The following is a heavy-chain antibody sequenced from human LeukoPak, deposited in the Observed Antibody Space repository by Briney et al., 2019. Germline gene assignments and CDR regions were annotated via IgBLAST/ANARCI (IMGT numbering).Heavy chain of an antibody. V-gene: IGHV1-46*01. Sequence: ASVNVSCKASGYTFTTYYMHWVRQSPGQGLEWMAIINPSGGSTSYAQKFQGRVTMTRDTSTSTVYMELSSLRSEDTAVYYCARDVFSSGYYVGRYYFDYWGQGTLVTVSS. CDR3: ARDVFSSGYYVGRYYFDY. CDR2: INPSGGST. D-gene: IGHD3-22*01. CDR1: GYTFTTYY. J-gene: IGHJ4*02.